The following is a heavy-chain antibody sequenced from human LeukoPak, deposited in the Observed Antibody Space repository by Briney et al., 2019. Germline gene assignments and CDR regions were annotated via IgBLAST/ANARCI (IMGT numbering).Heavy chain of an antibody. Sequence: GGSLRLSCAASGFTFNNYEINWARQAPGQGLEWISYTSNSASSVYYGDSVMGRFTVSRDNAENSLYLQMNGLRAEDTAVYYCARYLVGATAIFDFRGLGTLVTVSS. CDR2: TSNSASSV. D-gene: IGHD1-26*01. V-gene: IGHV3-48*03. J-gene: IGHJ4*02. CDR3: ARYLVGATAIFDF. CDR1: GFTFNNYE.